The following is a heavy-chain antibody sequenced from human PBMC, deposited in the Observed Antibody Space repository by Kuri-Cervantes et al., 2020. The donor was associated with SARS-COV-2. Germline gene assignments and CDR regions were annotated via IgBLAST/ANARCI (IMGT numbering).Heavy chain of an antibody. V-gene: IGHV1-8*01. CDR3: ASMGDSSSYDI. Sequence: ASVPVSSKASVCTFTSYDINWVRQATAEGLEWMGWMTTNSGNTDYAQKLQGRVTMTRNTSISTGYLGLSILRSEDTAVYYCASMGDSSSYDIWGQGTLVTVSS. D-gene: IGHD6-6*01. CDR2: MTTNSGNT. J-gene: IGHJ3*02. CDR1: VCTFTSYD.